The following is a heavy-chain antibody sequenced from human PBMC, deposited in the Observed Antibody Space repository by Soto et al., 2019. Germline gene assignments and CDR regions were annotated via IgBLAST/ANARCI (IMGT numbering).Heavy chain of an antibody. D-gene: IGHD1-26*01. CDR2: IGNSNGNT. CDR3: ARGPVSGGYDLDY. J-gene: IGHJ4*02. Sequence: QVHLLQSGAEVKKPGASMKVSCKPSGYTFTSYGISWVRQAPGQGLEWMGWIGNSNGNTNYAQKLHGRVTITTDTSTSTVCMELKSLRSDDTAVYYCARGPVSGGYDLDYWGQGTPVTVSS. CDR1: GYTFTSYG. V-gene: IGHV1-18*01.